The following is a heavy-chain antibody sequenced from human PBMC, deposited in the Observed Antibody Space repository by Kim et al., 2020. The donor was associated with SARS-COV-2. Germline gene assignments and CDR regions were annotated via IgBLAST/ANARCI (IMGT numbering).Heavy chain of an antibody. V-gene: IGHV7-4-1*02. CDR1: GYTFTSYA. CDR3: ARDGSMVRGVIPYYYYGMDV. D-gene: IGHD3-10*01. CDR2: INTNTGNP. J-gene: IGHJ6*02. Sequence: ASVKVSCKASGYTFTSYAMNWVRQAPGQGLEWMGWINTNTGNPTYAQGFTGRFVFPLDTSVSTAYLQISSLKAEDTAVYYCARDGSMVRGVIPYYYYGMDVWGQETTVTVSS.